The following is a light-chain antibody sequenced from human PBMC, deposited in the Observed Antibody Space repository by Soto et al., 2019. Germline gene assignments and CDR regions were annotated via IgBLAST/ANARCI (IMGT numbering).Light chain of an antibody. J-gene: IGKJ2*01. CDR2: QVS. CDR1: QSLVYGDANSF. CDR3: MQGSHWPPRYT. Sequence: DVVMTQSPLSRPVTLGQPASISCRSSQSLVYGDANSFFNWFHQRPGQPPRRLIYQVSNRDSGVPARFSGSGSATDFTLRISRVEAEDVGFYYCMQGSHWPPRYTFGQGTKLEIK. V-gene: IGKV2-30*01.